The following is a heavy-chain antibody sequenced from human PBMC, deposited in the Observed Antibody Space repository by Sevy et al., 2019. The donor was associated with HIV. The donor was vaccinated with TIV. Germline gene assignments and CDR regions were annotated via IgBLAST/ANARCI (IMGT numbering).Heavy chain of an antibody. CDR3: ARGGHLPLDAFNL. V-gene: IGHV5-51*01. Sequence: GESLKISCKASGYSFTAYWIVWVRHMPVKGLTWVGILFPGNSDVRSFEGPVTVSVHKSVNTAYLQWGSLKASERPIYYCARGGHLPLDAFNLWGQGTMVTVSS. J-gene: IGHJ3*01. CDR2: LFPGNSDV. D-gene: IGHD2-15*01. CDR1: GYSFTAYW.